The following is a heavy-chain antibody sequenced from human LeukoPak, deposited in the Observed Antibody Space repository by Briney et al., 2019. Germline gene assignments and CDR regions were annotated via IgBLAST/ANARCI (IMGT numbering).Heavy chain of an antibody. Sequence: SETLSLTCVVSGYSISSGSYWAWIRQPPGRGLEWIGSVYHSGKTYYNPSLMSPVTISVDTSKNQFSLNLISVTAADTAVYYCARITGSGTIWLFDYWGQGTLVTVSS. J-gene: IGHJ4*02. D-gene: IGHD1-14*01. CDR2: VYHSGKT. V-gene: IGHV4-38-2*01. CDR1: GYSISSGSY. CDR3: ARITGSGTIWLFDY.